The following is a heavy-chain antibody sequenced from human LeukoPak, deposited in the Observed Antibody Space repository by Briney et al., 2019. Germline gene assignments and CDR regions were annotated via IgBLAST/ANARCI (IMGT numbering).Heavy chain of an antibody. V-gene: IGHV3-30*02. CDR3: AKDDSYGSGPYGMDV. J-gene: IGHJ6*02. CDR1: TFXXYG. D-gene: IGHD3-10*01. Sequence: TFXXYGMHWVRQAPGKGLEWVAFIRYDGSNKYYADSVRGRFTISRDNSKNTLYLQMNSLRAEDTAVYYCAKDDSYGSGPYGMDVWGQGTTVTVSS. CDR2: IRYDGSNK.